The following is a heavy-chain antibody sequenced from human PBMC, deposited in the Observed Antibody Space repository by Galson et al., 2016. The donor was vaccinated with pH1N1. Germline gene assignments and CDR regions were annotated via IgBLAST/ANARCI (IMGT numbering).Heavy chain of an antibody. CDR1: GFTFSDVW. Sequence: SLRLSCAASGFTFSDVWMNWVRQAPGKRLEWVGRIKSKIDGGKPDYAAPVKGRFTISRDDSKSIAYLQMNSLKTEDTAVYYCTRDGIWFGELYYYYGMDVWGQGTTVTVSS. J-gene: IGHJ6*02. D-gene: IGHD3-10*01. CDR2: IKSKIDGGKP. CDR3: TRDGIWFGELYYYYGMDV. V-gene: IGHV3-15*01.